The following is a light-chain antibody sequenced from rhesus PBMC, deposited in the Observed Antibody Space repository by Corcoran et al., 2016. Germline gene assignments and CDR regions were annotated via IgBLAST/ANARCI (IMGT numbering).Light chain of an antibody. V-gene: IGKV1-43*02. CDR2: AAS. CDR3: LQYNSDPPT. CDR1: QGISPY. Sequence: DIQMTQSPSSLSASVGDRVTITCRASQGISPYLNWYQQKPGKAPKRLNYAASSLESGVPSRFSGGGSGTDFTLTISSLQPEDFATYYCLQYNSDPPTFGQGAKVEIK. J-gene: IGKJ1*01.